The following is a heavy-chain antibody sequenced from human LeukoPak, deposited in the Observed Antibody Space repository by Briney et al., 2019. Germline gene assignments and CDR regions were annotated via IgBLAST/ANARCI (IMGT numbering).Heavy chain of an antibody. V-gene: IGHV3-30*04. Sequence: PGRSLRLSCAASGFTSSIYAMHWVRQAPGKGREWVAVISYDGSNKYYADSVKGRFTISRDNSKNTLYLQMNSVRAEATAVCYCARGGRVVVTHSPPLFYYYMDVWGKGTTVTVSS. CDR1: GFTSSIYA. CDR2: ISYDGSNK. J-gene: IGHJ6*03. CDR3: ARGGRVVVTHSPPLFYYYMDV. D-gene: IGHD2-21*02.